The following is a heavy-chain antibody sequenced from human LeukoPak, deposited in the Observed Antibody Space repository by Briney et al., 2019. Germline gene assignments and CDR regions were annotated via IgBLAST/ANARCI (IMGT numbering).Heavy chain of an antibody. Sequence: PSETLSLTCAVYGGSFSGYYWSWIRQPPGKGLEWIGEINHSGSTNYNPSLKSRVTISVDTSKNQFSLKLSSVTAADTAVYYCARGASGYSSSWHRSEITLGRRLFDYWGQGTLVTVSS. D-gene: IGHD6-13*01. CDR2: INHSGST. V-gene: IGHV4-34*01. CDR1: GGSFSGYY. J-gene: IGHJ4*02. CDR3: ARGASGYSSSWHRSEITLGRRLFDY.